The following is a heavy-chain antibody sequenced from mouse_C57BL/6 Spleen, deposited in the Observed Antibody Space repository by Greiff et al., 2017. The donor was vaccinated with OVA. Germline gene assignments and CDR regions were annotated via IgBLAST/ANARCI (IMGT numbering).Heavy chain of an antibody. Sequence: EVMLVESGGGLVQPGGSLSLSCAASGYTFTDYYMSWVRQPPGKALEWLGFIRNKANGYTTEYSASVKGRFTISRANSQSILYLQMNALRAEDSATDCGARSYSSGYAMDYWGQGTSVTVSS. CDR2: IRNKANGYTT. CDR3: ARSYSSGYAMDY. J-gene: IGHJ4*01. CDR1: GYTFTDYY. V-gene: IGHV7-3*01. D-gene: IGHD3-2*02.